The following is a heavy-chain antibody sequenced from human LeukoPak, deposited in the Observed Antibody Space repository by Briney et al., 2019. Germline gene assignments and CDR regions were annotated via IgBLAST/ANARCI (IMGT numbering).Heavy chain of an antibody. CDR1: GLTLSRYD. CDR2: IGTRGDT. J-gene: IGHJ6*02. Sequence: GGSLRLSCAASGLTLSRYDMHWVRQATGEGLEWVSAIGTRGDTYYAGSVKGRFTMSRENAKDSLYLQMNSLSAGDTAVYYCVRAPPYSSASWGYYGMDVWGQGTTVTVSS. V-gene: IGHV3-13*01. CDR3: VRAPPYSSASWGYYGMDV. D-gene: IGHD6-19*01.